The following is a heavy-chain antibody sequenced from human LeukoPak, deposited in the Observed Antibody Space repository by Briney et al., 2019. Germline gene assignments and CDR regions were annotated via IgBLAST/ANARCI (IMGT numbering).Heavy chain of an antibody. D-gene: IGHD1-1*01. CDR1: GYTFTNYG. CDR3: ARAPTALFNWNWFDP. Sequence: ASVKVSCKASGYTFTNYGISWVRQAPGQGLEWMGWISAYNTNTNYAQKFQGRVTMTTDTSTSTAYMDLRSLRSDDTAVYYCARAPTALFNWNWFDPWGQGTLVTVSS. CDR2: ISAYNTNT. J-gene: IGHJ5*02. V-gene: IGHV1-18*01.